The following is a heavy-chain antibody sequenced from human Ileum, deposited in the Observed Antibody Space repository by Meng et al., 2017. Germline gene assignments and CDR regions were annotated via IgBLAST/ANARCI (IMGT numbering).Heavy chain of an antibody. D-gene: IGHD2-21*01. J-gene: IGHJ4*02. CDR2: ISQESGRT. CDR1: GDSMSSRDW. V-gene: IGHV4-4*02. Sequence: QLRRPGPGLVKRSGTPSLTCAVSGDSMSSRDWWSWVRQPPGKGLEWIGEISQESGRTNYNPSLKSRVTISLDKSKNQFSLNLNSVTAADTAVYYCVRNEGYSLGDWGQGTLVTVSS. CDR3: VRNEGYSLGD.